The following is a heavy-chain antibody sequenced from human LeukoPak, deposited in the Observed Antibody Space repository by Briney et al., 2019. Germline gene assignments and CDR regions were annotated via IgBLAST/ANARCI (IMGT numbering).Heavy chain of an antibody. CDR1: GYTFTTYY. Sequence: ASVKVSCKASGYTFTTYYMHWVRQAPGQGLEWMGIINPSGGSTSYAQKFQGRVTMTRDTSTSTVYMELSSLRSEDTAVYYCARDKMRLLDYGSGSYDYWGPGTLVTVSS. D-gene: IGHD3-10*01. CDR2: INPSGGST. V-gene: IGHV1-46*01. CDR3: ARDKMRLLDYGSGSYDY. J-gene: IGHJ4*02.